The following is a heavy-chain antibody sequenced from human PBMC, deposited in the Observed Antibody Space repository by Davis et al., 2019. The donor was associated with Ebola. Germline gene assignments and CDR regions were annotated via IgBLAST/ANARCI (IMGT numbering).Heavy chain of an antibody. D-gene: IGHD6-13*01. V-gene: IGHV4-39*07. J-gene: IGHJ4*02. CDR1: GGSISSSSYY. Sequence: MPSETLSLTCTVSGGSISSSSYYWSWIRQPPGKGLEWIGEINHSGSTNYNPSLKSRVTISVDTSKNQFSLKLSSVTAADTAVYYCARSGSWFFRFYFDYWGQGTLVTVSS. CDR2: INHSGST. CDR3: ARSGSWFFRFYFDY.